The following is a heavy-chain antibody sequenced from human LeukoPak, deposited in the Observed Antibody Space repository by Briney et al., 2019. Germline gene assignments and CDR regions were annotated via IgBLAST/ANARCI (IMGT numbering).Heavy chain of an antibody. CDR3: ARASTYGARSIAARLGAFDI. J-gene: IGHJ3*02. V-gene: IGHV4-39*07. CDR1: GGSISSSSYY. D-gene: IGHD6-6*01. Sequence: PSETLSLTCTVSGGSISSSSYYWGWIRQPPGKGLEWIGSIYYSGSTYYNPSLKSRVTISVDTSKNQFSLKLSSVTAADTAVYYCARASTYGARSIAARLGAFDIWGQGTMVTVSS. CDR2: IYYSGST.